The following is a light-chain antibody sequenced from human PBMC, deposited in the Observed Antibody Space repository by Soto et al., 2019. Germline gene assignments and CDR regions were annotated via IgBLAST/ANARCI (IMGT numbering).Light chain of an antibody. CDR2: AVS. V-gene: IGKV1-27*01. J-gene: IGKJ2*01. Sequence: DIQMTQSPSSLSTSVGDRVTITCRASQGISNYLAWYQQKPGKVPKRLIYAVSTFQSGVPSRFSGSGSGTDFTLTISSLQPEDVATFYCQTYITAPHTFGQGTKLEIK. CDR1: QGISNY. CDR3: QTYITAPHT.